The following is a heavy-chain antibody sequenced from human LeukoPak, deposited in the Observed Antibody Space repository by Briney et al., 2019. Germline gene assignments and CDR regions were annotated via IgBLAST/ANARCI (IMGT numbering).Heavy chain of an antibody. CDR3: AKDEVTEYYFDY. CDR2: ISGSGGSA. J-gene: IGHJ4*02. D-gene: IGHD2-21*02. V-gene: IGHV3-23*01. Sequence: GGSLRLSCAASGFTFSSYAMSWVRPAPGKGLEWVSAISGSGGSAYYADSVKGRFTISRDNSKNTLYLQMNSLRAEDTAVYYCAKDEVTEYYFDYWGQGTLVTVSS. CDR1: GFTFSSYA.